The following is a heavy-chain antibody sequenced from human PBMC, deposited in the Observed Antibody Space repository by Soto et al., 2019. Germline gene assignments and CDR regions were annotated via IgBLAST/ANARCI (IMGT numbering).Heavy chain of an antibody. Sequence: PGESLKISCAASGITFSNAWMNWVRQAPGKGLEYIGRIRSKTDGGTTEYAAPVEGRFTISRDDSKNTLYLQMGGLKTEDTAVYYCTTTRPGTNVFDNWGQGTLVTVSS. V-gene: IGHV3-15*01. CDR3: TTTRPGTNVFDN. CDR2: IRSKTDGGTT. J-gene: IGHJ3*02. D-gene: IGHD6-13*01. CDR1: GITFSNAW.